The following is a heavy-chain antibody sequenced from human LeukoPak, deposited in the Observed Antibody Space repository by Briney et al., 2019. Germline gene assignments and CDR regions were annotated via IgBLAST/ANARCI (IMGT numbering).Heavy chain of an antibody. CDR3: ARRVGAGFDY. CDR1: GGSIGSYY. J-gene: IGHJ4*02. CDR2: IYTSGTI. D-gene: IGHD1-26*01. V-gene: IGHV4-4*07. Sequence: PSETLSLTCTVSGGSIGSYYWGWIRQPAGKGLEWIGPIYTSGTINYNPSLKSRITMSVDTSKNQFSLKLSSVTAADTAVYYCARRVGAGFDYWGQGTLVTVSS.